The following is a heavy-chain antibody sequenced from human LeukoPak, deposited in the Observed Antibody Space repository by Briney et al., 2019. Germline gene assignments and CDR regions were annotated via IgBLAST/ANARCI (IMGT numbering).Heavy chain of an antibody. CDR3: ARVTLDYDSSGYPASFGY. D-gene: IGHD3-22*01. V-gene: IGHV1-18*01. Sequence: ASVKVSCKASGYTFTSYGISWVRQAPGQGLEWMGWISAYNGNTNYAQKLQGRVTMTTDTSTSTAYMELRSLRSEDTAVYYCARVTLDYDSSGYPASFGYWGQGTLVTVSS. CDR2: ISAYNGNT. J-gene: IGHJ4*02. CDR1: GYTFTSYG.